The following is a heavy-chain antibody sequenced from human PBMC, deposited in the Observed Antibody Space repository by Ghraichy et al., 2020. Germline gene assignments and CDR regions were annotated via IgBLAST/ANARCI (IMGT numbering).Heavy chain of an antibody. CDR1: GFTVSTSY. Sequence: GGSLRLSCTASGFTVSTSYMTWVRQAPGKGLEWVSTIYSGGVTNYADSVKGRFTISRDNSKNTVFLQVSSLRGEDTAVYYCSRPEGRSDGMDVWGQGTTVTVS. CDR2: IYSGGVT. V-gene: IGHV3-53*01. J-gene: IGHJ6*02. D-gene: IGHD3-3*01. CDR3: SRPEGRSDGMDV.